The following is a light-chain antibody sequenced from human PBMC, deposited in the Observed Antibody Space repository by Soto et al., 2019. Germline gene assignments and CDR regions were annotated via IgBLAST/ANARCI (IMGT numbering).Light chain of an antibody. CDR1: QSVSSY. CDR2: DAS. V-gene: IGKV3-11*01. J-gene: IGKJ4*01. CDR3: QQRSNWLT. Sequence: EIVLTQSPATLSLSPGERATLSCRASQSVSSYLAWYQQKPGQAPRLLIYDASNRATGIPARFSGSGSGTDFTLTIGSLEPKDFAVYYCQQRSNWLTFGGGTKVDIK.